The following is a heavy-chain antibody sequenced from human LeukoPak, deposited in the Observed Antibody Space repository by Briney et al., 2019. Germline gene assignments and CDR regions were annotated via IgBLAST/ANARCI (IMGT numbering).Heavy chain of an antibody. Sequence: SETLSLTCTVSGGSISTDSWSWIRQPAGKGLEWIGHIYTSGSTNYNPSLKSRVTMSVDTSKNQFSLKLSSVTAADTAVYYCARGVYSSSSSGFDYWGQGTLVTVSS. D-gene: IGHD6-6*01. CDR1: GGSISTDS. CDR3: ARGVYSSSSSGFDY. J-gene: IGHJ4*02. CDR2: IYTSGST. V-gene: IGHV4-4*07.